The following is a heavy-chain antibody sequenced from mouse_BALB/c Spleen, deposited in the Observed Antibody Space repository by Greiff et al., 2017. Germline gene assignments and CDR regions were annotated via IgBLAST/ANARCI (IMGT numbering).Heavy chain of an antibody. Sequence: VMLVESGPGLVQPSQSLSITCTVSGFSLTRYGVHWVRQSPGKGLEWLGVIWSGGSTDYNAAFISRLSISKDNSKSQVFFKMNSLQANDTAIYYCARNWGDYDLYAMDYWGQGTSVTVSS. CDR1: GFSLTRYG. CDR2: IWSGGST. J-gene: IGHJ4*01. V-gene: IGHV2-2*02. D-gene: IGHD2-4*01. CDR3: ARNWGDYDLYAMDY.